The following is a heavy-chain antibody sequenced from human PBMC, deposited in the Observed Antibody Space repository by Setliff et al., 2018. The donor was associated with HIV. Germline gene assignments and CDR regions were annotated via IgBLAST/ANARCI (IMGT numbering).Heavy chain of an antibody. D-gene: IGHD3-10*01. CDR1: GGSISTYY. CDR2: IYSNGRT. CDR3: ARGSYTVRIDY. J-gene: IGHJ4*02. Sequence: SETLSLTCTVSGGSISTYYWSWIRQPAGKGLEWIGRIYSNGRTTHNPSLKSRVTISRDTSENQFSLRLSSVTAADTAVYYCARGSYTVRIDYWGQGTRVTVS. V-gene: IGHV4-4*07.